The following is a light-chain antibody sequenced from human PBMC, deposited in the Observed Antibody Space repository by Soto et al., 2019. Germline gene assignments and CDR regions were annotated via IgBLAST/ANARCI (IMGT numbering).Light chain of an antibody. CDR2: GAS. CDR1: QSVSSSY. CDR3: QQYGSSPFT. V-gene: IGKV3-20*01. J-gene: IGKJ3*01. Sequence: DIVLTQSPGTLSLSPGERATLSCRASQSVSSSYLTWYQQKPGQAPMLLIYGASSRATGIPDRFSGSGSGTDFTLTISRLEPEDFAAYYCQQYGSSPFTFGPGTKVAIK.